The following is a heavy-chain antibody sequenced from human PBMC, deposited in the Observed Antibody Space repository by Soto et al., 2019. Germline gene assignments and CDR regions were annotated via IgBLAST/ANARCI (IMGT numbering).Heavy chain of an antibody. J-gene: IGHJ4*02. CDR3: ARGRYGDY. D-gene: IGHD1-1*01. CDR2: ISAHNGNT. Sequence: QVHLVQSGAEVKKPGASVKVSCKGSGYTFTSYGITWVRQAPGQGLEWMGWISAHNGNTNYAQKLQGRVTVTRDTSTSTAYRELRRLRSDDTAVYYCARGRYGDYWGQGALVPVSS. V-gene: IGHV1-18*01. CDR1: GYTFTSYG.